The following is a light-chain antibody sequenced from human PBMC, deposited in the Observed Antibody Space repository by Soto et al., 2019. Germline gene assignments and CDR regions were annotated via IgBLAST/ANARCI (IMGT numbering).Light chain of an antibody. Sequence: QSVLTQPASVSGSPGQSITISCTGTSSNVGSYKYVSWYQHHPGKAPRLMIYASSNRPSGVSHRFSGSRSGNTASLTISGLQAEDEADYYCSSYTSGSTLYVFGTGTKVTVL. V-gene: IGLV2-14*01. CDR1: SSNVGSYKY. CDR3: SSYTSGSTLYV. J-gene: IGLJ1*01. CDR2: ASS.